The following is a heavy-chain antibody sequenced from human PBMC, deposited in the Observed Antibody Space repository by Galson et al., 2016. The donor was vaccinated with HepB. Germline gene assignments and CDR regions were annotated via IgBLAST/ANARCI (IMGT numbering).Heavy chain of an antibody. CDR3: ARGRTND. Sequence: SLRLSCAASGFTLSSYSMNWVRQAPGKGLEWVSYISSSSSFINYADSVKGRFTISRDNAKNSLYLQMNSLRDEDTAVYYCARGRTNDWGQGTLVTVSS. J-gene: IGHJ4*02. CDR1: GFTLSSYS. V-gene: IGHV3-48*02. CDR2: ISSSSSFI.